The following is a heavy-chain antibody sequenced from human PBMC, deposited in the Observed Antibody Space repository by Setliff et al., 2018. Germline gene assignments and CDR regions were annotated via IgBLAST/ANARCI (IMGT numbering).Heavy chain of an antibody. CDR1: GYSLTRYY. D-gene: IGHD2-2*02. CDR3: VRPAAIPEPATGVLG. Sequence: ASVKVSCKTSGYSLTRYYMHRVRQAPGQGPEWMGWINPNSGGTNYAQKFQGRVTMTRDPSISTAYMELNSLRSDDTAVYYCVRPAAIPEPATGVLGWGQGTLVTVSS. J-gene: IGHJ4*02. V-gene: IGHV1-2*02. CDR2: INPNSGGT.